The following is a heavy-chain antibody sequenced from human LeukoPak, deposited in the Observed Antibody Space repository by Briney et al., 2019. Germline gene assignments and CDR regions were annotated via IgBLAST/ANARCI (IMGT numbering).Heavy chain of an antibody. V-gene: IGHV3-74*01. D-gene: IGHD4-11*01. CDR1: EFTFSAYW. J-gene: IGHJ4*02. Sequence: GGSLRLSCAASEFTFSAYWMHWVRQAPGKGLVWVSRIRGDGSMTNYVDSVKGRFTISRDNSRNSLYLDINSLRTEDTAVYYCAKDRDSNWYPYFEYWGQGTLITVSS. CDR2: IRGDGSMT. CDR3: AKDRDSNWYPYFEY.